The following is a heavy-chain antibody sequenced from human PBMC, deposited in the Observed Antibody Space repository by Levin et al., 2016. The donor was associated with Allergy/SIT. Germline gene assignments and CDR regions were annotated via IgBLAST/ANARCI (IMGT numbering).Heavy chain of an antibody. J-gene: IGHJ5*02. CDR3: ARENAVANRGYWFDP. Sequence: SETLSLTCSVSGGSISNYCWSWIRQAPGKGLEWIGYMYDSGNTKYNPSLKSRVSISVDTSKNQFSLQMTSLTAADTAIYYCARENAVANRGYWFDPWGPGSLVIVSS. V-gene: IGHV4-59*01. D-gene: IGHD6-19*01. CDR1: GGSISNYC. CDR2: MYDSGNT.